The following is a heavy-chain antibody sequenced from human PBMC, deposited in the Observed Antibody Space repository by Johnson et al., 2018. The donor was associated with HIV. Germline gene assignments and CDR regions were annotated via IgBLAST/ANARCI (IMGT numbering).Heavy chain of an antibody. V-gene: IGHV3-64*01. D-gene: IGHD6-19*01. J-gene: IGHJ3*02. CDR3: ARARAKVVAGLDAFDI. Sequence: VQLVESGGGLKQPGGSLRLSCAASGFTFSNFPMHWVRQAPGKGLEYVSSISNTGDSPYYANSVKGRFTISRDNSKNTLYLQMGSLRVEDMATYYCARARAKVVAGLDAFDIWGQGTMVTVSS. CDR1: GFTFSNFP. CDR2: ISNTGDSP.